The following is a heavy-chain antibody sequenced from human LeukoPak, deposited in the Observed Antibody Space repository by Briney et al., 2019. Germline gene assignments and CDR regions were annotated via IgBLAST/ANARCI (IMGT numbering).Heavy chain of an antibody. V-gene: IGHV1-69*06. CDR3: ARDLPQVRRGYYYYMDV. CDR1: GGTFSSYA. Sequence: SVKVSCKASGGTFSSYAISWVRQAPGQGLEWMGRIIPIFGTANYAQKFQGRVTITADKSTRTAYMELSSLRSEDTAVYYCARDLPQVRRGYYYYMDVWGKGTTVTVSS. CDR2: IIPIFGTA. J-gene: IGHJ6*03. D-gene: IGHD3-10*01.